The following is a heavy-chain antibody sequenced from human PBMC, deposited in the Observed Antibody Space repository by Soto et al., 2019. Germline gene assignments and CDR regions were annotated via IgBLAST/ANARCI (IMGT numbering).Heavy chain of an antibody. D-gene: IGHD5-18*01. Sequence: GGSLRLSCAASGFTFSSYGMHWVRQAPGKGLVWVSRINSDGSSTSYADSVKGRFTISRDNAKNTLYLQMNSLRAEDTAVYYCARSFRGYSYDVFDYWGQGTLVTVSS. CDR3: ARSFRGYSYDVFDY. CDR2: INSDGSST. J-gene: IGHJ4*02. CDR1: GFTFSSYG. V-gene: IGHV3-74*01.